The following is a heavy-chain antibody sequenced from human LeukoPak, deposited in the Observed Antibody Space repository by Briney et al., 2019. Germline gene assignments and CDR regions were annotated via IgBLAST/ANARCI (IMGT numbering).Heavy chain of an antibody. J-gene: IGHJ4*02. D-gene: IGHD6-13*01. V-gene: IGHV3-9*01. CDR2: TSWNSGSI. Sequence: GRSLRLSCAASGFTFDDYAMHRVRQAPGKGLEWVSGTSWNSGSIGYADSVKGRFTISRDNAKNSLYLQMNSLRAEDTALYYCAKDMRYSSSWYDFDYWGQGTLVTVSS. CDR3: AKDMRYSSSWYDFDY. CDR1: GFTFDDYA.